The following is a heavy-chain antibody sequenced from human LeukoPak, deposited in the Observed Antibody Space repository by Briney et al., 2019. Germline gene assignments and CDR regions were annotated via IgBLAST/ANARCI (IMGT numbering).Heavy chain of an antibody. V-gene: IGHV1-2*02. J-gene: IGHJ6*03. D-gene: IGHD6-13*01. Sequence: SVKVSCKASGYTFAGYYIHWVRQAPGQGLEWMGWINPNSGGTNYAQKFQGRVTMTRDTSISTAYMELSRLRSDDTAVYYCARDHRAAAGTNHFYYYYLDVWGKGTTVTVSS. CDR3: ARDHRAAAGTNHFYYYYLDV. CDR1: GYTFAGYY. CDR2: INPNSGGT.